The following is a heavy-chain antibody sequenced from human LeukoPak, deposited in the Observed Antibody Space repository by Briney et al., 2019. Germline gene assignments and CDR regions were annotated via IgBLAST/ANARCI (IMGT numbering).Heavy chain of an antibody. Sequence: GGSLRLSCVAAGFTFSRYGMNWVRQAQGKGMGWVSYIVSSVSTVYYADSVKGRFTISRDNAKNSLYMQMESLRDEDTAIYYCARDTLEYSNSPDALDIWGQGTMVTVSS. CDR2: IVSSVSTV. J-gene: IGHJ3*02. V-gene: IGHV3-48*02. CDR1: GFTFSRYG. CDR3: ARDTLEYSNSPDALDI. D-gene: IGHD4-23*01.